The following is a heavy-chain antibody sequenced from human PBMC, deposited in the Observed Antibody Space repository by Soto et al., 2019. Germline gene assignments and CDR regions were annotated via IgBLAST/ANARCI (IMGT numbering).Heavy chain of an antibody. CDR3: ARVRGGANYYYYYYMDV. V-gene: IGHV4-4*02. J-gene: IGHJ6*03. Sequence: QVQLQESGPGLVKPSGTLSLTCAVSSGSISSSNWWSWVRQPPGKGLEWIGEIYHSGSTNYNPSLKSRVTISVDKSKNQFSLKLSSVTAADTAVSYCARVRGGANYYYYYYMDVWGKGTTVTVSS. D-gene: IGHD1-26*01. CDR1: SGSISSSNW. CDR2: IYHSGST.